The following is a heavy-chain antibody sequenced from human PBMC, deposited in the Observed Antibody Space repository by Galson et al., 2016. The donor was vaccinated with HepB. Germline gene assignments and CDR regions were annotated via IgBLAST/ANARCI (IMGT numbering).Heavy chain of an antibody. D-gene: IGHD2-21*01. CDR3: AGANCAGKCPDCWYHYGLDV. J-gene: IGHJ6*02. Sequence: TLSLTCTVSGGSITSGVSYWTWIRQRPGEGLEWIAYTFYSGNSYYNSSLKSRLSLSIDTSRNQFSLDLSSVTAADTAVYFCAGANCAGKCPDCWYHYGLDVWGQGTAVTVS. CDR2: TFYSGNS. V-gene: IGHV4-31*03. CDR1: GGSITSGVSY.